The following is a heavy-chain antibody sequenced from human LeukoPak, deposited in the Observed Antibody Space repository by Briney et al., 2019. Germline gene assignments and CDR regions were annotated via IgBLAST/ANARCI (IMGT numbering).Heavy chain of an antibody. CDR2: SCWDDDK. J-gene: IGHJ4*02. CDR1: GFSLRTGGVG. V-gene: IGHV2-5*02. CDR3: AHSQYYYDSSGYSICDY. D-gene: IGHD3-22*01. Sequence: SGPTPVKPPQTLTLTCTFSGFSLRTGGVGVGWIRQPPGKALEWLALSCWDDDKRYSPSLNNRLTITKDPSQSQVVLTMTNMDPVDTATYYCAHSQYYYDSSGYSICDYWGRETLVSVFS.